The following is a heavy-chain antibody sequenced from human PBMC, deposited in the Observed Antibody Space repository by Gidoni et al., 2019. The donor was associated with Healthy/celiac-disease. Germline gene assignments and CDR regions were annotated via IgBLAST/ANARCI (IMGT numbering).Heavy chain of an antibody. D-gene: IGHD3-10*01. V-gene: IGHV1-2*02. CDR3: AREDGSGSYYKGVNWFDP. Sequence: QVQLVQSGAEVKKPGASVKVPCKASGYTFTGYYMHWVRQAPGQGLEWMGWINPNSGGTNYAQKFQGRVTMTRDTSISTAYMELSRLRSDDTAVYYCAREDGSGSYYKGVNWFDPWGQGTLVTVSS. J-gene: IGHJ5*02. CDR2: INPNSGGT. CDR1: GYTFTGYY.